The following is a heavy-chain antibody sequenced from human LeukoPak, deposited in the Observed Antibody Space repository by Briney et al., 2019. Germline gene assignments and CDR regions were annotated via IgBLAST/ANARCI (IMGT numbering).Heavy chain of an antibody. V-gene: IGHV4-39*07. CDR3: AGLAVGMVRGVPFDY. CDR1: GGSISSSSYY. CDR2: IYYSGST. J-gene: IGHJ4*02. D-gene: IGHD3-10*01. Sequence: PSETLSLTCTVSGGSISSSSYYWGWIRQPPGKGLEWIGSIYYSGSTYYNPSLKSRVTISVDTSKNQFSLKLSSVTAADTAVYYCAGLAVGMVRGVPFDYWGQGTLVTVSS.